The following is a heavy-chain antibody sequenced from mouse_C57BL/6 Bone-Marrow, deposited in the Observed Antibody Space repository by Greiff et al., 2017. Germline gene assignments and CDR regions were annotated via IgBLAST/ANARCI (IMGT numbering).Heavy chain of an antibody. D-gene: IGHD2-4*01. CDR2: IYPRSGNT. V-gene: IGHV1-81*01. Sequence: VQLQESGAELARPGASVKLSCKASGYTFTSYGISWVKQRTGQGLEWIGEIYPRSGNTYYNEKFKGKATLTADKSSSTAYMELRSLTSEDSAVXFCATYYDYDEFAYWGQGTLVTVSA. CDR1: GYTFTSYG. CDR3: ATYYDYDEFAY. J-gene: IGHJ3*01.